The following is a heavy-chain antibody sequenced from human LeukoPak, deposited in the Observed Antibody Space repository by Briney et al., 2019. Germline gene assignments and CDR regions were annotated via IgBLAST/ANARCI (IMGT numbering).Heavy chain of an antibody. CDR1: GFTFSTYT. CDR3: ARVIKGGAFDI. J-gene: IGHJ3*02. Sequence: GGSLRLSCAASGFTFSTYTMNWVRQAPGKGLEWVSVIYSGGSTYYADSVKGRFTISRDNSKNTLYLQMNSLRAEDTAVYYCARVIKGGAFDIWGQGTMVTVSS. CDR2: IYSGGST. D-gene: IGHD1-26*01. V-gene: IGHV3-53*01.